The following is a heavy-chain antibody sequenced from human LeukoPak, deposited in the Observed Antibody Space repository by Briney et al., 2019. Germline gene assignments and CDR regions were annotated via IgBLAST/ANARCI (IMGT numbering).Heavy chain of an antibody. V-gene: IGHV3-21*01. D-gene: IGHD3-9*01. Sequence: PGGSLRPSCAASGFTFSSYSMNWVRQAPGKGLEWVSAISSSSSDMYYADSVKGRFTISRDNAKNSLYLQMSSLRAEDTAVYYCARDSYDILTGYPAHWGQGILVTVSS. J-gene: IGHJ4*02. CDR2: ISSSSSDM. CDR3: ARDSYDILTGYPAH. CDR1: GFTFSSYS.